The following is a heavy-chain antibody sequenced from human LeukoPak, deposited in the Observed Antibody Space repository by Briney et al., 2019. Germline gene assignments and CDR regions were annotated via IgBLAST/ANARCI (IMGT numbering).Heavy chain of an antibody. V-gene: IGHV3-23*01. CDR3: ATVGGSSGSYPFIS. D-gene: IGHD6-19*01. CDR2: ITASGGDT. CDR1: GFMFSNYA. J-gene: IGHJ5*02. Sequence: GGSLRLSCAASGFMFSNYAMSWVRQAPGKGLERVSGITASGGDTFSADSVKGRFTISRDNSKDTLYLQMNSLRAEDTAVYYCATVGGSSGSYPFISWGQGTLVTVSS.